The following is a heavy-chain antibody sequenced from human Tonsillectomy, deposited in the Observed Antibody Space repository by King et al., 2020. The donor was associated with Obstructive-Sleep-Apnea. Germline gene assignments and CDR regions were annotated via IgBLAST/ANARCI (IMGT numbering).Heavy chain of an antibody. CDR3: ARHPVPDASGTLLIPYGIDV. CDR2: IRNDGSNE. V-gene: IGHV3-30*02. Sequence: QVQLVESGGGVVQPGGSLRLSCAASGFTFSSYGMHWVRQAPGKGLEWVAFIRNDGSNEYYADSVKGRFTISRDNSKNTLFLQMYSLRAEDTAVYYCARHPVPDASGTLLIPYGIDVWGQGTTVTVSS. CDR1: GFTFSSYG. D-gene: IGHD3-10*01. J-gene: IGHJ6*02.